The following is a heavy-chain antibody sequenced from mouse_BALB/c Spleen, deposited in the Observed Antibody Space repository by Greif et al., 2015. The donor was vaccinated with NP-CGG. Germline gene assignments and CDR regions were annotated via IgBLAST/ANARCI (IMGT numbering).Heavy chain of an antibody. Sequence: VQLQQSGAELVKPGASVKLSCKASGYTFTSYYMYWVKQRPGQGLEWIGGINPSNGGTNFNEKFKSKATLTVDKSSSTAYMQLSSLTSEDSAVYYCTRYYGSSYYAMDYWGQGTSVTVSS. CDR2: INPSNGGT. D-gene: IGHD1-1*01. J-gene: IGHJ4*01. CDR1: GYTFTSYY. V-gene: IGHV1S81*02. CDR3: TRYYGSSYYAMDY.